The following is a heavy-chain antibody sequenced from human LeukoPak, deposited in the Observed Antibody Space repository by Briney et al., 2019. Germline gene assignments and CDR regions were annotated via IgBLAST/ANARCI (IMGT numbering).Heavy chain of an antibody. Sequence: GGSLRLSCAASGFTFSSYAMHWVRQAPGKGLEWVAVISYDGSNKYYADSVKGRFTISRDNSKNTLYLQMNGLRAEDTAVYYCARDRGSSSWYYFDYRGQGTLVTVSS. CDR1: GFTFSSYA. D-gene: IGHD6-13*01. J-gene: IGHJ4*02. CDR2: ISYDGSNK. CDR3: ARDRGSSSWYYFDY. V-gene: IGHV3-30*04.